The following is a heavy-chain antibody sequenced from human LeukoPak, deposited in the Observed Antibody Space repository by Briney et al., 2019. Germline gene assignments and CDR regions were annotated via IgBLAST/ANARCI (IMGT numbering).Heavy chain of an antibody. CDR1: GGTFSSYA. J-gene: IGHJ4*02. D-gene: IGHD3-22*01. CDR2: IIPILGIA. CDR3: ARVDSYYDSSGYSTD. V-gene: IGHV1-69*04. Sequence: ASVKVSCKASGGTFSSYAISWVRQAPGQGLEWMGRIIPILGIANYAQKFQGRVTITADKSTSTAYMELSSLRSEETAVYYCARVDSYYDSSGYSTDWGQGTLVTVSS.